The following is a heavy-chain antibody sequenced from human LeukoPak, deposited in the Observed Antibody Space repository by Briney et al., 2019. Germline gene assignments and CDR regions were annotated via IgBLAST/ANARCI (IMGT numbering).Heavy chain of an antibody. J-gene: IGHJ6*03. CDR3: ARSPSYYYYYYMDV. CDR1: GYSISSGYY. V-gene: IGHV4-38-2*02. Sequence: SETLSLTCTVSGYSISSGYYWGWIRQPPGKGLEWIGSIYHSGSTYYNPSLKSRVTISVDTSKNQFSLKLSSVTAADTAVYYSARSPSYYYYYYMDVWGKGTTVTVSS. CDR2: IYHSGST.